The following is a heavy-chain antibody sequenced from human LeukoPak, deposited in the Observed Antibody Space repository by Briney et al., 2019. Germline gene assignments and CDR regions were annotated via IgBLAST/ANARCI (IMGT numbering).Heavy chain of an antibody. J-gene: IGHJ6*03. D-gene: IGHD6-13*01. Sequence: SETLSLTCTVSGGSISSYYWSWIRQPPGKGLEWIGYIYYSGSTNYNPSLKSRVTISVDTSKNQFSLKLSSVTAADTAVYYCARGRVVVAAAQAYYYYMDVWGKGTTVTVSS. CDR2: IYYSGST. CDR3: ARGRVVVAAAQAYYYYMDV. V-gene: IGHV4-59*12. CDR1: GGSISSYY.